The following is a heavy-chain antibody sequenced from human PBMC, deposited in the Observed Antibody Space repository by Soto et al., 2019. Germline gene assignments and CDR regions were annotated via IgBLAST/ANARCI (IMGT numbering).Heavy chain of an antibody. CDR3: ARGSEPLITIFGVVIRGVTPDY. CDR1: GFTFSSYW. J-gene: IGHJ4*02. V-gene: IGHV3-74*01. D-gene: IGHD3-3*01. CDR2: INSDGSST. Sequence: EVQLVESGGGLVQPGGSLRLSCAASGFTFSSYWMHWVRQAPGKGLVWVSRINSDGSSTSYADSVKGRFTISRDNAKNTLYLQMNSLRAEDTAVYYCARGSEPLITIFGVVIRGVTPDYWGQGTLVTVSS.